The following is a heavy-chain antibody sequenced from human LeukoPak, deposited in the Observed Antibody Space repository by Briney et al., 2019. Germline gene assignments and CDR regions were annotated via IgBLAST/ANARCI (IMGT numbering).Heavy chain of an antibody. CDR3: ARGDSSGGYSPHQSPDY. CDR2: ISNSSIYI. J-gene: IGHJ4*02. D-gene: IGHD6-19*01. CDR1: GFTFSSYS. V-gene: IGHV3-21*01. Sequence: PGGSLRLSCAASGFTFSSYSMNWVRQAPGKGLEWGSSISNSSIYIYYADSVKGRFTISRYNAKNSLYLQMNSLRAKDTAVYYCARGDSSGGYSPHQSPDYWGQGTLVTVSS.